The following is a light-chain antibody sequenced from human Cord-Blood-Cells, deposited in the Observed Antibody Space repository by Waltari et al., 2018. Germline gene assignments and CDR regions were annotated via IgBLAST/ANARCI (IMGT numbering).Light chain of an antibody. V-gene: IGKV3-20*01. J-gene: IGKJ3*01. CDR3: QQYGSSPPFT. CDR2: GAS. Sequence: ILLTQSPGTLSLSPRERATRPCRASQSVSSSNLAWYQQKPGQAPRLLIVGASSRATGIPDRFSGSGSGTAFTLTISRLEPEDFAVYYCQQYGSSPPFTFGPGTIVDIK. CDR1: QSVSSSN.